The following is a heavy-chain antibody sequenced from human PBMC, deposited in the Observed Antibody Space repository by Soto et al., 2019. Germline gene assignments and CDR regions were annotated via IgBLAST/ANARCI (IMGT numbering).Heavy chain of an antibody. CDR2: IYYSGST. CDR1: GGSISSYY. CDR3: ARGDTAMVTSYYDYDRDV. Sequence: QVQLQESGPGLVKPSETLSLTCTVSGGSISSYYWSWIRQPPGKGLEWIGYIYYSGSTNYNPSLKSRVTITVDTSKNQFSLKLSSVTAADTAVYYCARGDTAMVTSYYDYDRDVWGHGTTVTVSS. D-gene: IGHD5-18*01. V-gene: IGHV4-59*01. J-gene: IGHJ6*02.